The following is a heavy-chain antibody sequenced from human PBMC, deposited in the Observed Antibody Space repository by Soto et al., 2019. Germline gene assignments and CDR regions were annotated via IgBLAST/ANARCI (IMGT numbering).Heavy chain of an antibody. CDR3: AIVDSAKRCSGGSCYNFDY. D-gene: IGHD2-15*01. J-gene: IGHJ4*02. CDR1: GGSISTDGYY. Sequence: QVQLQESGPGVVKPAQTLSLTCSVSGGSISTDGYYWSWVRQPPGKVLEWIGYIYYTGIIDYNPSLKSRLTISVDTSKNQFSLKLTSVTAADTAVYYCAIVDSAKRCSGGSCYNFDYWGQGTLVTVS. CDR2: IYYTGII. V-gene: IGHV4-31*03.